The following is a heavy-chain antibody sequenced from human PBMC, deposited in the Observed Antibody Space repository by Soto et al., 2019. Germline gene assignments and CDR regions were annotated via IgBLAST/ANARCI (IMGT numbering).Heavy chain of an antibody. D-gene: IGHD3-10*01. Sequence: GGSLRLSCAASGFTFSNYAMSWVRQAPGKGLEWVSAISGSSGSTYCADSVKGRFTISRDNSKNTLYLQMNSLRAEDTAVYYCAKDGAYYGSGSYFIAPYYYYGMDVWGQGTTVTVSS. CDR3: AKDGAYYGSGSYFIAPYYYYGMDV. CDR2: ISGSSGST. V-gene: IGHV3-23*01. J-gene: IGHJ6*02. CDR1: GFTFSNYA.